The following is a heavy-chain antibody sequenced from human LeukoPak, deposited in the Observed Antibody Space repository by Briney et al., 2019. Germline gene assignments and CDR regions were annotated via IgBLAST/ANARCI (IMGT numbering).Heavy chain of an antibody. Sequence: SETLSLTCAVAGYSISTGNQWGWIRRSPEKGLEWIGSIHYSGSTLYNPSLKSRVTISIDTSKNQFSLRLNSVTAADTAVYYCASLGGYQNGNFDFWGQGTLVTVSS. D-gene: IGHD3-16*01. CDR3: ASLGGYQNGNFDF. J-gene: IGHJ4*02. V-gene: IGHV4-38-2*01. CDR1: GYSISTGNQ. CDR2: IHYSGST.